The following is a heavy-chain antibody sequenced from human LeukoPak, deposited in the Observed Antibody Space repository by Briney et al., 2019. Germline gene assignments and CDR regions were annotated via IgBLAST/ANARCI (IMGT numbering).Heavy chain of an antibody. CDR3: ARRFRTGGDLHHDAYDV. CDR2: VYYIGKP. D-gene: IGHD3-16*01. Sequence: SETLSLTCSVSGGSISDYFWGWIRQPPGKGLEWIGHVYYIGKPTCSPSLESRVSISVGTSKNQFSLELTSVTAADTAVYYCARRFRTGGDLHHDAYDVWGQGTVVTVPS. CDR1: GGSISDYF. J-gene: IGHJ3*01. V-gene: IGHV4-59*12.